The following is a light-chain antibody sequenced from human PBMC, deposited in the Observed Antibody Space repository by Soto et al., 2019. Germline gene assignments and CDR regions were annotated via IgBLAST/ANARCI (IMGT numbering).Light chain of an antibody. CDR3: QQRSNWPPVT. Sequence: EIVLTQSPATLSLSPGERATLSCRASQGINRHLAWYRQKPGQAPRLLIYDASNRATGIPARFSGSGSGTDFTLTISSLEPEDFGVYYCQQRSNWPPVTFGGGTKXEIK. CDR1: QGINRH. V-gene: IGKV3-11*01. J-gene: IGKJ4*01. CDR2: DAS.